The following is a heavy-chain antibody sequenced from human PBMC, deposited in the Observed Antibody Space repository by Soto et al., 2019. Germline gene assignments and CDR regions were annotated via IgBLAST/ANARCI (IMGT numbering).Heavy chain of an antibody. CDR3: ARGGTVISPLNWFDP. J-gene: IGHJ5*02. CDR1: GFTFSSYS. Sequence: EVQLVESGGGLVQPGGSLRLSCAASGFTFSSYSMNWVRQAPGKGLEWVSYISSSSSTIYYADSVKGRFTISRDNAKNSLYPQMNSLRDEDTAVYYCARGGTVISPLNWFDPWGQGTLVTVSS. D-gene: IGHD4-17*01. V-gene: IGHV3-48*02. CDR2: ISSSSSTI.